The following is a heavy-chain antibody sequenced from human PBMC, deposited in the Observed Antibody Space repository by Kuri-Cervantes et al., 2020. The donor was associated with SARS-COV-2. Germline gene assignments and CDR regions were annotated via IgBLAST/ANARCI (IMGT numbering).Heavy chain of an antibody. CDR1: GYTLTELS. V-gene: IGHV1-24*01. CDR2: FDPEDGET. D-gene: IGHD2-2*01. Sequence: ASVKVSCKVSGYTLTELSMHWVRQAPGKGLEWMGGFDPEDGETIYAQKFQGRVTMTEDTSTDTAYMELSSLRSEDTAVYYCATVPPRYCSSTSCYPRKEAIQFWFDPWGQGTLVTVSS. J-gene: IGHJ5*02. CDR3: ATVPPRYCSSTSCYPRKEAIQFWFDP.